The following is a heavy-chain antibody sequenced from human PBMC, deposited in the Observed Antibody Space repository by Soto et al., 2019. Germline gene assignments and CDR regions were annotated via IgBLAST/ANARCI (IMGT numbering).Heavy chain of an antibody. CDR3: ARDQATYDSSGYYHNWFDP. D-gene: IGHD3-22*01. CDR1: GGSISSYY. CDR2: IYYSGST. V-gene: IGHV4-59*01. J-gene: IGHJ5*02. Sequence: PSETLSLTCTVSGGSISSYYWSWIRQPPGKGLEWIGYIYYSGSTNYNPSLKSRVTISVDTSKNQFSLKLSSVTAADTAVYYCARDQATYDSSGYYHNWFDPWGQGTLVTVSS.